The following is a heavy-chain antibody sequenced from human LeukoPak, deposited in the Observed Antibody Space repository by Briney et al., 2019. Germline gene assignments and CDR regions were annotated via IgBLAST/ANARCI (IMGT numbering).Heavy chain of an antibody. J-gene: IGHJ6*03. CDR2: IYPGDSDT. CDR3: ARQVEDTMVRGVGGYYYYMDV. V-gene: IGHV5-51*01. D-gene: IGHD3-10*01. CDR1: GYSFTSYW. Sequence: LGESLKISCKGSGYSFTSYWIGWVRQMPGKGLEWMGIIYPGDSDTRYSPSFQGQVTISVDKSINTAYLQWSSLKASDTAMYYCARQVEDTMVRGVGGYYYYMDVWGKGTTVTVSS.